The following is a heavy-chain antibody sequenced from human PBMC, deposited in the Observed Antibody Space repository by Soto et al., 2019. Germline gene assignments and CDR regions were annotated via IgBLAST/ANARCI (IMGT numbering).Heavy chain of an antibody. D-gene: IGHD1-26*01. V-gene: IGHV4-59*01. CDR1: GGSISSYY. CDR2: IYYSGST. J-gene: IGHJ5*02. Sequence: SETLSLTCTVSGGSISSYYWSWIRQPPGQGLEWIGYIYYSGSTNYNPSLKSRVTISVDTSKNQFSLKLSSVTAADTAVYYCAREVPYSGSYSWFDPWGQGTLVTVSS. CDR3: AREVPYSGSYSWFDP.